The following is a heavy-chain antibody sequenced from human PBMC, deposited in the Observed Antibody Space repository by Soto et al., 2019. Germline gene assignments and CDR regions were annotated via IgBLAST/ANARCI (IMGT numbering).Heavy chain of an antibody. CDR2: ISGSGGST. V-gene: IGHV3-23*01. Sequence: GGSLRLSCAASGFTFSSYAMSWFRQAPGKGLEWVSAISGSGGSTYYADSVKGRFTISRDNSKNTLYLQMNSLRAEDTAVYYCAKDPSGATRNNWFDPWGQGTLVTVSS. CDR1: GFTFSSYA. D-gene: IGHD6-25*01. J-gene: IGHJ5*02. CDR3: AKDPSGATRNNWFDP.